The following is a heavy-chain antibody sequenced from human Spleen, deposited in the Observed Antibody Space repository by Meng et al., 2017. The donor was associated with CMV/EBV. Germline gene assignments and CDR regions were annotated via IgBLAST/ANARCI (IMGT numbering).Heavy chain of an antibody. Sequence: GGSLRLSCVGSGFTFSNYWMHWVRQAPGKGLVWVSRISNDGNSWSYADSAKGRLTISRDNAKKTLYLHINNLGVDDRAVYYCVRDARADVYGLDPFDLWGRGTLVTVSS. J-gene: IGHJ4*02. D-gene: IGHD3/OR15-3a*01. CDR2: ISNDGNSW. V-gene: IGHV3-74*01. CDR3: VRDARADVYGLDPFDL. CDR1: GFTFSNYW.